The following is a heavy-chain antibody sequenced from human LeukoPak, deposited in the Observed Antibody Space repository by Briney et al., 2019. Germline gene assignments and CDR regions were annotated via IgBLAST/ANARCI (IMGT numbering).Heavy chain of an antibody. D-gene: IGHD5-18*01. CDR3: ARLDTAMVKTYYYYGMDV. J-gene: IGHJ6*02. CDR1: GGSISSYY. Sequence: PSETLSLTCTVSGGSISSYYWRWIRQPAGKGLEWIGRIYTSGSTNYNPSLKSRVTMSVDTSKNQFSLKLSSVTAADTAVYYCARLDTAMVKTYYYYGMDVWGQGTTVTVSS. CDR2: IYTSGST. V-gene: IGHV4-4*07.